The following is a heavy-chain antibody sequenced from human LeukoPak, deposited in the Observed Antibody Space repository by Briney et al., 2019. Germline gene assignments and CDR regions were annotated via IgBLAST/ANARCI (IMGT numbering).Heavy chain of an antibody. V-gene: IGHV4-59*01. D-gene: IGHD4-17*01. CDR3: AREDPQTTVPEGMDV. CDR2: IYYSGTT. Sequence: SETLSLTCTVSGGSISYYYWSWIRQSPGKGLEWIGYIYYSGTTNYNLSLKSRVTISVDTSKNQFSLQLRSVTAADTAVYYCAREDPQTTVPEGMDVWGQGTTVTVSS. CDR1: GGSISYYY. J-gene: IGHJ6*02.